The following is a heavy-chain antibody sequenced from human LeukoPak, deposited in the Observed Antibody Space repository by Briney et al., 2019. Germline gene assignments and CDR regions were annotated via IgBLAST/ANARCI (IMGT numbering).Heavy chain of an antibody. CDR1: GFTFSSYE. D-gene: IGHD3-10*01. J-gene: IGHJ4*02. CDR2: ISYDGSNK. CDR3: ARVGSSHYSDY. V-gene: IGHV3-30*04. Sequence: PGGSLRLSCAAPGFTFSSYEMNWVRQAPGKGLEWVAVISYDGSNKYYADSVKGRFTIFRDNSKNTLYLQMNSPTAEDTAVYYCARVGSSHYSDYWGQGTLVTVSS.